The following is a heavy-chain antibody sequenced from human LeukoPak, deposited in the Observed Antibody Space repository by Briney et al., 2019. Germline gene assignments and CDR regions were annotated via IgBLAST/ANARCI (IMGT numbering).Heavy chain of an antibody. V-gene: IGHV4-34*01. J-gene: IGHJ6*03. CDR3: ARDSLYYYYYYMDV. CDR2: INHSGST. Sequence: PSETLSLTCAGYGGSFSGYYWSWIRQPPGKGLEWIGEINHSGSTNYNPSLKSRVTISVDTSKNQFSLKLSSVTAADTAVYYCARDSLYYYYYYMDVWGKGTTVTVSS. D-gene: IGHD2-15*01. CDR1: GGSFSGYY.